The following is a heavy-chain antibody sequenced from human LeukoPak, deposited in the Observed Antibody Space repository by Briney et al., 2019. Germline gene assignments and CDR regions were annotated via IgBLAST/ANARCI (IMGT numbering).Heavy chain of an antibody. CDR2: ISSSSSTI. D-gene: IGHD4-17*01. Sequence: GGSLRLSCAASGFTFSSYSMNWVRQAPGKGLEWVSYISSSSSTIYYADSVKGRFSISRDNAKNSLYLQMNSLRAEDTAVYYCARDPASYGDYLYYYYGMDVWGQGTTVTVSS. CDR3: ARDPASYGDYLYYYYGMDV. J-gene: IGHJ6*02. CDR1: GFTFSSYS. V-gene: IGHV3-48*01.